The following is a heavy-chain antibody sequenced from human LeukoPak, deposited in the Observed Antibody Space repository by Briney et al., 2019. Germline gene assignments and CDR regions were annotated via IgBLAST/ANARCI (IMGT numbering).Heavy chain of an antibody. CDR1: GFTFSSYA. J-gene: IGHJ4*02. D-gene: IGHD3-16*02. V-gene: IGHV3-23*01. Sequence: GGSLRLSCAASGFTFSSYAMSWVRQAPGKGLEWVSAISGSGGSTYYADSVKGRFTISRDNSKNTLYLQMNSLRAEDTAVYYRAKPSTVRLGELSSDYWGQGTLVTVSS. CDR2: ISGSGGST. CDR3: AKPSTVRLGELSSDY.